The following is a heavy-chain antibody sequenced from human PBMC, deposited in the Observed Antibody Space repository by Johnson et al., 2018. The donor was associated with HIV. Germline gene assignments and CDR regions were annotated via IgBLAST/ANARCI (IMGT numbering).Heavy chain of an antibody. D-gene: IGHD3-10*01. CDR2: ISYDGSNK. J-gene: IGHJ3*02. CDR1: GFTFSSYA. CDR3: ATELLRTEHDVVDS. V-gene: IGHV3-30*04. Sequence: QVQLVESGGGVVQPGRSLRLSCAASGFTFSSYAMHWVRQAPGKGLEWVAVISYDGSNKYYADSVKGRFTISRDNSKNTLYLQMNSLRAEDTAVYYCATELLRTEHDVVDSWGEGTLVTVAS.